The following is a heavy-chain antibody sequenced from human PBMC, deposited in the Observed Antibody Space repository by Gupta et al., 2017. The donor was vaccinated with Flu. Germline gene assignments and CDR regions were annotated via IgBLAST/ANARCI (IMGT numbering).Heavy chain of an antibody. J-gene: IGHJ1*01. V-gene: IGHV4-31*02. CDR2: ICHNERT. CDR3: ARAHSVYDHFV. CDR1: RGTDYC. Sequence: RGTDYCWRWIRQHPGRGLEWIGYICHNERTYYDPSLRSRLTISVDTSQNQLSLWLNSVTASDTAVYYCARAHSVYDHFVWGQGTLVTVSS. D-gene: IGHD5-12*01.